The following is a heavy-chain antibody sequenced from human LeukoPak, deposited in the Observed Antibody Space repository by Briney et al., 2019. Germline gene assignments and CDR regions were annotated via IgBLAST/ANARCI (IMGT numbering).Heavy chain of an antibody. CDR3: AKGRNDPSGYYFDY. CDR2: ISSSGGST. D-gene: IGHD1-1*01. V-gene: IGHV3-23*01. J-gene: IGHJ4*02. Sequence: PGGSLRLSCAVSGFTFSSYAMSWVRQAPGRGLEWVSGISSSGGSTPHADSVKGRFTISRDNSKNTLYLQMNRLRVEDTAVYYCAKGRNDPSGYYFDYWGQGTLLTVSS. CDR1: GFTFSSYA.